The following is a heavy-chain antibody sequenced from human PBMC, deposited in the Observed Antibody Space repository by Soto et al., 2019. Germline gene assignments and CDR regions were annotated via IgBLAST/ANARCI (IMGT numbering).Heavy chain of an antibody. CDR1: GFTFSSFA. D-gene: IGHD6-13*01. CDR3: VRGFPAGKGSLPYF. J-gene: IGHJ4*01. V-gene: IGHV3-23*02. CDR2: ISGSGGST. Sequence: GGALSLSCAASGFTFSSFAMSWVRQAPGKGLDWVSAISGSGGSTYSEDSVKGRFTISRDNSKNTLYLQMSSMRAEDTAVYYCVRGFPAGKGSLPYFWGPGSPVPV.